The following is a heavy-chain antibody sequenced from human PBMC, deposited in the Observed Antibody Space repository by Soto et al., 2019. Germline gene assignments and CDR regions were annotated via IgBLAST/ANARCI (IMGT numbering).Heavy chain of an antibody. CDR3: ARDLQYSRLFYGMDV. V-gene: IGHV4-31*03. Sequence: QVQLQESGPGLVKPSQTLSLTCTVSGGSISSGGYYWSWIRQHPGKGLEWIGYIYYIGSTYYNPSLKSRVTISLDTSKNQFSLRLSSVTAADTAVYYCARDLQYSRLFYGMDVWGQGTTVTVSS. J-gene: IGHJ6*02. CDR2: IYYIGST. D-gene: IGHD6-13*01. CDR1: GGSISSGGYY.